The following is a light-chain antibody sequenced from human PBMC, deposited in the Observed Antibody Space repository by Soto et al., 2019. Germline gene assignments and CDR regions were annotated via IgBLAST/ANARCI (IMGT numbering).Light chain of an antibody. J-gene: IGKJ4*01. Sequence: EIVMTQSPATLSVSPGERATLSCRASQSVSSNLAWYQQKPGQAPRLLINGASARATGIPARFSGSGSGTEFTLTISSLQSEDFAGYYCQQYNDWPLPTFGGGTKVEIK. V-gene: IGKV3-15*01. CDR3: QQYNDWPLPT. CDR2: GAS. CDR1: QSVSSN.